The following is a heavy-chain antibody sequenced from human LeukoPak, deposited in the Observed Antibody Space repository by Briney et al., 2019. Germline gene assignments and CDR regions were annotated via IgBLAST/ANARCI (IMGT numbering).Heavy chain of an antibody. Sequence: PSETLSLTCTVSGGSIDRSSYYWGWIRQPPGKGLEWTGSIYYSGNTYYNSSLKSRITISVNTTKNQVALKLSSVTAADTAVYYCARVRGPDGWFAPWGQGTLVSVSS. CDR3: ARVRGPDGWFAP. CDR1: GGSIDRSSYY. V-gene: IGHV4-39*01. J-gene: IGHJ5*02. CDR2: IYYSGNT.